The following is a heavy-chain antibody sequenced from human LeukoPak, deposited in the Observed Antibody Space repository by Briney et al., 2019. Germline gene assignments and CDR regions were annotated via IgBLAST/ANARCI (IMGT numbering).Heavy chain of an antibody. CDR1: GFTFSSYW. J-gene: IGHJ4*02. CDR2: IKQDGSEK. V-gene: IGHV3-7*01. D-gene: IGHD3-10*01. CDR3: ARDRIFGSGSLDF. Sequence: GGSLRLSCAASGFTFSSYWMSWVRQAPGKGLEWVANIKQDGSEKYYVDSVKGRFTISRDNAKNSLYLQMNSLRAEDTAVYYCARDRIFGSGSLDFWGQGSLVTVSS.